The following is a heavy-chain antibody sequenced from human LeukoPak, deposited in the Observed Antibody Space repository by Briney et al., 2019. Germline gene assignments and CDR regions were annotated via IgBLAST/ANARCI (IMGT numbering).Heavy chain of an antibody. D-gene: IGHD2-21*02. Sequence: PGGSLRLSCAASGFTFSSYWMSWVRQAPGKGLEWVANIKQDGSEKYYVDSVKGRFTISRDNAKNSLYLQMNSLRAEDTAVYYCARDRKKDSAYCGGDCYSNYWGQGTLVTVSS. CDR2: IKQDGSEK. J-gene: IGHJ4*02. CDR1: GFTFSSYW. CDR3: ARDRKKDSAYCGGDCYSNY. V-gene: IGHV3-7*01.